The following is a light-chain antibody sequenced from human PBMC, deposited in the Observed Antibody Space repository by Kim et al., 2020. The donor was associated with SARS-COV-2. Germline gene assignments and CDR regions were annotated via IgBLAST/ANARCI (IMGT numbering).Light chain of an antibody. CDR3: QVWDSSTGV. CDR2: RDS. CDR1: NIGSKN. J-gene: IGLJ3*02. V-gene: IGLV3-9*01. Sequence: SVALGQTARITCGGNNIGSKNVHWYQQKRGQAPVLVIYRDSNRPSGIPERFSGSNSGNTATLTISRAQAGDEADYYCQVWDSSTGVFGGGTQLTVL.